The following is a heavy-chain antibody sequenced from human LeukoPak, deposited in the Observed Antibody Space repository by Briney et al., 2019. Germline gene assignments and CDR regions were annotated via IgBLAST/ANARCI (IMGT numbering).Heavy chain of an antibody. CDR3: ARGVGFGELSDYYYYMDV. D-gene: IGHD3-10*01. V-gene: IGHV1-69*05. CDR1: GGTFSSYA. J-gene: IGHJ6*03. CDR2: IIPIFGTA. Sequence: SVKVSCKASGGTFSSYAISWVRQAPGQGLEWMGGIIPIFGTANYAQKFQGRVTITTDESTSTAYMELSSLRSEDTAVYYCARGVGFGELSDYYYYMDVWGKGTTVSVSS.